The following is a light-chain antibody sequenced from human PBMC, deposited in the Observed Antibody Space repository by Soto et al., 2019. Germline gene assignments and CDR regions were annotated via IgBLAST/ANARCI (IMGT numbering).Light chain of an antibody. CDR2: DVS. CDR3: RSYAGSYLLM. V-gene: IGLV2-11*01. J-gene: IGLJ3*02. CDR1: SSDVGGYNY. Sequence: QSALTQPRSVSGSPGQSVTISCTGTSSDVGGYNYVSWYQQHPGKVPKLMIFDVSKRPSGVPGRFSGYKSGHTASLINYGLQSEDEADYHCRSYAGSYLLMFGGGTKVTVL.